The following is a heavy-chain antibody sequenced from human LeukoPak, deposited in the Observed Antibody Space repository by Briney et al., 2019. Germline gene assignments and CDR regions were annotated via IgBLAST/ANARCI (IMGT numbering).Heavy chain of an antibody. Sequence: ASVKVSCKASGYTFTGYYMHWVRQAPGQGLEWMGWINPNSGGTNYAQKFQGRVTMTRDTSISTAYMELSRLSSVTAADTAVYYCARVRFWSGLDYWGQGTLVTVSS. CDR3: ARVRFWSGLDY. J-gene: IGHJ4*02. D-gene: IGHD3-3*01. CDR1: GYTFTGYY. CDR2: INPNSGGT. V-gene: IGHV1-2*02.